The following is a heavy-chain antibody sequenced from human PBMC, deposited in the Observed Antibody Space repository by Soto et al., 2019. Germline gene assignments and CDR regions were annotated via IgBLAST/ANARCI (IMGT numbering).Heavy chain of an antibody. J-gene: IGHJ2*01. CDR1: GGTFSSYA. Sequence: QVQLVKSGAEVKKPGSSVKVSCKASGGTFSSYAISWVRQAPGQGLEWMGGIIPIFGTANYAQKFQGRVTITADKSTSTAYMELSSLRSEDTAVYYCAANYYDSSGYYPGDFDLWGRGTLVTVSS. V-gene: IGHV1-69*06. CDR2: IIPIFGTA. CDR3: AANYYDSSGYYPGDFDL. D-gene: IGHD3-22*01.